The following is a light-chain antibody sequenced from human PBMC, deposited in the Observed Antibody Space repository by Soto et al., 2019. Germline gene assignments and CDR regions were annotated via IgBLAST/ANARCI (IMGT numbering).Light chain of an antibody. CDR1: QGISNY. Sequence: DIQMTQSPSSLSASVGDRVTITCRASQGISNYLAWYQQKPGKVPKLLIYAASTLQSGVPSRFSGSGSGTDFTLTISSLQPEEVATYYCQKYNSAPPGTFGQGTKVDIK. CDR2: AAS. V-gene: IGKV1-27*01. J-gene: IGKJ1*01. CDR3: QKYNSAPPGT.